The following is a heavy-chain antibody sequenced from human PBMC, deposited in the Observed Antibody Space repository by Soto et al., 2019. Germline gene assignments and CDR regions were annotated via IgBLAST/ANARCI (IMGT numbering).Heavy chain of an antibody. CDR1: GYTFTGYY. J-gene: IGHJ5*02. Sequence: ASVKVSCNASGYTFTGYYMHWLRQAPGQGLEWMGWINPNSGGTNSAQKFQGRVTMTRYTSISTAYMELSRLRSDDTAVYYCARVKLDTAMVINWFDPWGQGTLVTVS. CDR3: ARVKLDTAMVINWFDP. V-gene: IGHV1-2*02. D-gene: IGHD5-18*01. CDR2: INPNSGGT.